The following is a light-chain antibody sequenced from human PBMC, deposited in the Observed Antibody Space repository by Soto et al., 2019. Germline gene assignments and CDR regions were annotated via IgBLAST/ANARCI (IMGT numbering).Light chain of an antibody. CDR2: GAS. CDR1: QSVSNN. J-gene: IGKJ1*01. Sequence: EIVMTQYPATLSMSPGERATLSCRASQSVSNNLAWYQLKPGQAPRLLIYGASTRATGIPARFSGSGSGTEFTLTISSLQSEDFAVYYCQQYNNWPPWTFGQGTKVDIK. V-gene: IGKV3-15*01. CDR3: QQYNNWPPWT.